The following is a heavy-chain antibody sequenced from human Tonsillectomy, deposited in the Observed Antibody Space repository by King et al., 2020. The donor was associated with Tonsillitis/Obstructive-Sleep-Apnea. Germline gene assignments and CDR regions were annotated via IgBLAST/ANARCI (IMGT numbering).Heavy chain of an antibody. V-gene: IGHV5-51*01. CDR1: VYSFTSYW. CDR2: NYPGDSDS. D-gene: IGHD2-2*01. CDR3: ARTHCSSTSCYGEDAFDI. J-gene: IGHJ3*02. Sequence: EVQLVECGAEVKKPGEALKISCKGSVYSFTSYWIGWVRQMSGKSLDGLGINYPGDSDSRYSPSFQGQVTSSADKSISTAYLQWSSLKASDTAMYYCARTHCSSTSCYGEDAFDIWGQGTMVTVSS.